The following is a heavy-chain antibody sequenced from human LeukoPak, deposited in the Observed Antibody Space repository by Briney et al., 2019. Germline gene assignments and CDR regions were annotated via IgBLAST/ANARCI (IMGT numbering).Heavy chain of an antibody. J-gene: IGHJ3*02. CDR1: GYIFSHYW. Sequence: GESLKISCKGSGYIFSHYWIVWVRQMPGKGLEWMGTIYPDDSDTRYSPSFQGQVTFSADKSITTAYLQWSSLEASDTAMYYCARRTTSDAFDIWGQGTIVTVSS. CDR3: ARRTTSDAFDI. V-gene: IGHV5-51*01. CDR2: IYPDDSDT. D-gene: IGHD4-17*01.